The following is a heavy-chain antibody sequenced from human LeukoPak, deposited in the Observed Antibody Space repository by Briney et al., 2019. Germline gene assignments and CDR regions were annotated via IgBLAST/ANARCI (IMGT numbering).Heavy chain of an antibody. CDR3: AKDLRYEGLGY. Sequence: GGSLRLSCAASGFTFSRNGMHWVRQTPDKGLEWVTFIRFDGSSEYYADSVRGRFTISRDNSKNTLYLQMNSLRAEDTAVYYCAKDLRYEGLGYWGQGTLVTVSS. D-gene: IGHD2-15*01. CDR2: IRFDGSSE. CDR1: GFTFSRNG. J-gene: IGHJ4*02. V-gene: IGHV3-30*02.